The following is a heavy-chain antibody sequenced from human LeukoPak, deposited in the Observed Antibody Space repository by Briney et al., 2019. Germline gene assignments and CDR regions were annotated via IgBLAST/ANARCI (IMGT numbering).Heavy chain of an antibody. J-gene: IGHJ6*02. CDR3: ASTYYDILTATNSPYYYYYGMDV. CDR2: ISAYNGNT. CDR1: GYTFTSYG. D-gene: IGHD3-9*01. Sequence: ASVKVSCKASGYTFTSYGISWVRQAPGQGLEWMGWISAYNGNTNYAQKLQGRVTMTTDTSTSTAYMELRSLRSDDTAVYYCASTYYDILTATNSPYYYYYGMDVWGQGTTVTVSS. V-gene: IGHV1-18*01.